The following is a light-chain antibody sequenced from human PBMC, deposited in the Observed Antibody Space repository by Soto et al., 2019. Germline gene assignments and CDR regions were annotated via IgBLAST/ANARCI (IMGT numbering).Light chain of an antibody. Sequence: ELVMTQSPATLSVSPGERATLSCRASQSISSNLAWYQQTPGQAPRLLIYDASTRATGIPARFSGIGSGAEFTLIISSLQSEDFAVYYCQQYNNWPTTFGQGTKVDIK. CDR1: QSISSN. J-gene: IGKJ1*01. CDR3: QQYNNWPTT. CDR2: DAS. V-gene: IGKV3-15*01.